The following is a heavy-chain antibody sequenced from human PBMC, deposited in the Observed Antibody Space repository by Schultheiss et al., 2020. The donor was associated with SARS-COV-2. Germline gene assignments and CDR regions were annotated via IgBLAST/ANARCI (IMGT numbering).Heavy chain of an antibody. J-gene: IGHJ6*03. V-gene: IGHV4-59*12. D-gene: IGHD4-11*01. CDR2: IFYSGNT. CDR3: ARGGSSNQPLQYYYYMDV. CDR1: GGSIRSYY. Sequence: SETLSLTCTVSGGSIRSYYWSWIRQPPGKDLEWVGYIFYSGNTDYNPSLKSRLTISVDTSKNQFSLKLSSVTAADTAVYYCARGGSSNQPLQYYYYMDVWGKGTPVTVSS.